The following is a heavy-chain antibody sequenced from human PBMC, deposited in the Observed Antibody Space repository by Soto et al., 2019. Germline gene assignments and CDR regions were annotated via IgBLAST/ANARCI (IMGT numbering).Heavy chain of an antibody. CDR2: INPSGGST. D-gene: IGHD3-22*01. CDR3: AREHYYDSSGSDDAFDI. CDR1: GYTFTSYY. J-gene: IGHJ3*02. Sequence: ASVKVSCKASGYTFTSYYMHWVRQAPGQGLEWMGIINPSGGSTSYAQKFQGRVTMTRDTSTSTVYMELSSLRSEDTAVYYCAREHYYDSSGSDDAFDIWGQGTMVTVS. V-gene: IGHV1-46*01.